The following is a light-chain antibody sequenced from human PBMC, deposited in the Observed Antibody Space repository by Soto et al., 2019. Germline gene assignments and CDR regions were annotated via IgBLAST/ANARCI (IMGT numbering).Light chain of an antibody. CDR2: GAS. CDR1: QGISSY. V-gene: IGKV1-9*01. J-gene: IGKJ5*01. CDR3: QQLNTYPIT. Sequence: IQLTQSPSYLSASVGDRVTITCRASQGISSYLAWYQQKPGKAPKLLIYGASTLEGGVPFRFSGSGSGTDFTLIISSVQPEDFATYYCQQLNTYPITFCQGTRLEIK.